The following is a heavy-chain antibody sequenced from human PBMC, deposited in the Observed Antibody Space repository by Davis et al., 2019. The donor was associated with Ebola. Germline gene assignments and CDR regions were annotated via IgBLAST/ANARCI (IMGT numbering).Heavy chain of an antibody. D-gene: IGHD4-17*01. CDR3: RSTVTNGPDS. J-gene: IGHJ4*02. Sequence: GESLKISCAASGFNFNNAWMSWVRQSPGKGLEWIGRIRSKAHNYATAYAASVKGRFTISRDDSKNTAYLQMNSLKTEDTAVYYCRSTVTNGPDSWGQGTLVTVSS. V-gene: IGHV3-73*01. CDR2: IRSKAHNYAT. CDR1: GFNFNNAW.